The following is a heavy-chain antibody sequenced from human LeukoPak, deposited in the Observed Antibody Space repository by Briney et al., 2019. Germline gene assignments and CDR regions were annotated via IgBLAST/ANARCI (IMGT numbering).Heavy chain of an antibody. D-gene: IGHD5-18*01. J-gene: IGHJ6*03. CDR1: GYSFTSYW. Sequence: TPGESLKISCMGPGYSFTSYWIGWVRQMPGKGLEWMGIIYPGDSDTRYSPSFQGQVTISADRSISTAYLQWSSLKASDTAMYYCARLRSGYSYGYLDYYMDVWGKGTTVTVSS. CDR2: IYPGDSDT. CDR3: ARLRSGYSYGYLDYYMDV. V-gene: IGHV5-51*01.